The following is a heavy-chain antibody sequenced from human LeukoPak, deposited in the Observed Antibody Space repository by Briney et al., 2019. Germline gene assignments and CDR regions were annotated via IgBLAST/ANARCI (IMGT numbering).Heavy chain of an antibody. Sequence: GASVKVSCKASGYTFTSYAMNWVRQAPGQGLEWMGWINTNTGNPTYAQGFTGRFVFSLDTSVSTAYLQISSLKAEDTAVYYCARSMLVDYYDSSGPWGQGTLVTVSS. CDR1: GYTFTSYA. CDR3: ARSMLVDYYDSSGP. J-gene: IGHJ5*02. D-gene: IGHD3-22*01. V-gene: IGHV7-4-1*02. CDR2: INTNTGNP.